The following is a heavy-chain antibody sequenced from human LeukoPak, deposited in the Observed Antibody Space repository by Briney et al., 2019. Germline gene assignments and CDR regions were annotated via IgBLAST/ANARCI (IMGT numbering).Heavy chain of an antibody. CDR1: GFTVTSNY. Sequence: GGSLRLSCAVSGFTVTSNYMSWVRQAPGKGLDWVSVIFRSGTTYYADSVKGRFTISRDNSKNTLYLQMNSLRAEDTAVYYCAKEKTIVAAGPSPYFFDYWGQGTLVTVSS. V-gene: IGHV3-66*03. D-gene: IGHD6-13*01. CDR3: AKEKTIVAAGPSPYFFDY. CDR2: IFRSGTT. J-gene: IGHJ4*02.